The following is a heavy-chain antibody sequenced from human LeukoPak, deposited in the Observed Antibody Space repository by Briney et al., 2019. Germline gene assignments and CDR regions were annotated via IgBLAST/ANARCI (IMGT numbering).Heavy chain of an antibody. CDR3: ARGQPSGSYPGEYDY. CDR1: GYSFTGYW. CDR2: IYPGDSDT. V-gene: IGHV5-51*01. Sequence: GESLKISCKGSGYSFTGYWIGWVRQMPGKGLEWMGIIYPGDSDTRYSPSFQGQVTISADKSISTAYLQWSSLKASDTAMYYCARGQPSGSYPGEYDYWGQGTLVTVSS. D-gene: IGHD1-26*01. J-gene: IGHJ4*02.